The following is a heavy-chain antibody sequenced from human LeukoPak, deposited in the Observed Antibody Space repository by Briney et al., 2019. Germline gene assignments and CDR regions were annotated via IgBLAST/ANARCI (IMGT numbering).Heavy chain of an antibody. CDR3: ARAFWSGYPLRSS. CDR2: ISGSGGST. CDR1: GFTFSNYA. Sequence: GGSLRLSCAASGFTFSNYAMSWVRQAPGKGLEWVSGISGSGGSTYYADSVKGRFTISRDNAKNSLYLQMNSLRAEDTAVYYCARAFWSGYPLRSSWGQGTLVTVSS. D-gene: IGHD3-3*01. J-gene: IGHJ4*02. V-gene: IGHV3-23*01.